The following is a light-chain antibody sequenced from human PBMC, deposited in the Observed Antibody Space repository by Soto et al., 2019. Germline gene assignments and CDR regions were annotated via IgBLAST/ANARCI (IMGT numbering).Light chain of an antibody. V-gene: IGKV4-1*01. CDR1: QTVLHGSNY. J-gene: IGKJ1*01. Sequence: DIVMTQSPDSLAVSLGERATINCKSSQTVLHGSNYLAWYQQQLGQPPKLRIYWASTRESRVPDRYSGSGSGTDFTLTINTLQAEDVAVYYCQQYYTTPVTFGQGTKVEIK. CDR3: QQYYTTPVT. CDR2: WAS.